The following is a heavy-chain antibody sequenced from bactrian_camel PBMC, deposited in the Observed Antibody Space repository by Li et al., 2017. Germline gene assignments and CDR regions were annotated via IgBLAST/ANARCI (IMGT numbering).Heavy chain of an antibody. CDR1: ESIPSSYC. CDR2: IFIGRRTNT. V-gene: IGHV3S31*01. D-gene: IGHD7*01. Sequence: DVQLVESGGGSVEAGGSLELSCTFSESIPSSYCMAWFRQDPGKEREGVAAIFIGRRTNTWYADSVKGRFTISKDNAKNTLYLQMNSLKPEDTAVYYCAADLVITEPLSQDEYRNWGQGTQVTVS. CDR3: AADLVITEPLSQDEYRN. J-gene: IGHJ4*01.